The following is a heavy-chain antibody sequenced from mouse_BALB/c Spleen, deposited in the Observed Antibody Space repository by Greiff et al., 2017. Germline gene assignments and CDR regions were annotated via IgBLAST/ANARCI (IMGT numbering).Heavy chain of an antibody. Sequence: EVKLQESGPGLVKPSQSLSLTCTVTGYSITSDYAWNWIRQFPGNKLEWMGYISYSGSTSYNPSLKSRISITRDTSKNQFFLQLNSVTTEDTATYYCARRRYDEGYYAMDYWGQGTSVTVSS. J-gene: IGHJ4*01. D-gene: IGHD2-14*01. CDR2: ISYSGST. V-gene: IGHV3-2*02. CDR1: GYSITSDYA. CDR3: ARRRYDEGYYAMDY.